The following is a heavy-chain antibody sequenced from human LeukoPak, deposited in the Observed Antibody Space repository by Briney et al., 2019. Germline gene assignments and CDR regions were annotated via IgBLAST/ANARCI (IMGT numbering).Heavy chain of an antibody. CDR1: GFNVNSNS. CDR2: IHSNAVT. J-gene: IGHJ4*02. V-gene: IGHV3-66*01. CDR3: ASPLTGLHY. Sequence: GGSLRLSCAASGFNVNSNSMNWVRQAPGKGLEWVSVIHSNAVTDYADSVKGRFTVSRDNSKNTLYPQMDSLRAEDTAVYYCASPLTGLHYWGQGTLVTVSS.